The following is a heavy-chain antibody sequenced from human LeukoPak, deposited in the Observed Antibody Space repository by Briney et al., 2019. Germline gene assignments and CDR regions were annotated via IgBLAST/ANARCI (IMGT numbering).Heavy chain of an antibody. CDR3: TRDRYGDYFELVY. J-gene: IGHJ4*02. CDR2: IRSKAYGGTT. CDR1: GFTFGDYA. Sequence: GGSLRLSCTASGFTFGDYAMSWFRQAPGKGLEWVGFIRSKAYGGTTEYAASVKGRFTISRDDSKSIAYLQMNSLKTEDTAVYYCTRDRYGDYFELVYWGQGTLVTVSS. D-gene: IGHD4-17*01. V-gene: IGHV3-49*03.